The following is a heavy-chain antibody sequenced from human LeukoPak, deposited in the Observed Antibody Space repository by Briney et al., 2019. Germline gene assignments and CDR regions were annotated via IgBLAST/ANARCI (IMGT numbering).Heavy chain of an antibody. CDR3: ASTKWELLRDRLLYFDY. D-gene: IGHD1-26*01. Sequence: ASVTVSCTASGYTFTIYAMHWVRQAPGQRLEWMGWINAGNGNTKYSQKFQGRVTITRDTSASTAYMELSSLRSEDTAVYYCASTKWELLRDRLLYFDYWGQGTLVTVSS. CDR1: GYTFTIYA. J-gene: IGHJ4*02. V-gene: IGHV1-3*01. CDR2: INAGNGNT.